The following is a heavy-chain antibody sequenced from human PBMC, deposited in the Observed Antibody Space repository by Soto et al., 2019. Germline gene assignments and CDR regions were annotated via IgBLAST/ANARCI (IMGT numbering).Heavy chain of an antibody. D-gene: IGHD3-10*01. V-gene: IGHV3-30-3*01. Sequence: GGSLRLSCAASGFTFSNYIMHWVRQAPGKGLEWVAIILHDGNNKYYADSVKGRFTISRDNSKNTLYLQMNSLRTEDTAINYCARDDEGGSYCDLGYWGQGTLVTVSS. CDR3: ARDDEGGSYCDLGY. J-gene: IGHJ4*02. CDR2: ILHDGNNK. CDR1: GFTFSNYI.